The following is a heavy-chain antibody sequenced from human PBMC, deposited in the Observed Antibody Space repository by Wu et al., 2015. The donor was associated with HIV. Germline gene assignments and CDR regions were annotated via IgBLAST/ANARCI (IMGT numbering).Heavy chain of an antibody. CDR2: IIPIFETT. V-gene: IGHV1-69*13. J-gene: IGHJ6*02. CDR1: GGTFSNYA. D-gene: IGHD5-18*01. Sequence: QVQLMQSGAEVKKPGSSVKVSCKASGGTFSNYAITWVRQAPGQGLEWMGRIIPIFETTNYARKFQGRVTITAYESTSTAYMEMRSLRSEDMAVYYCARISLGYRTYPYYFYGMDIWGQGTTVTV. CDR3: ARISLGYRTYPYYFYGMDI.